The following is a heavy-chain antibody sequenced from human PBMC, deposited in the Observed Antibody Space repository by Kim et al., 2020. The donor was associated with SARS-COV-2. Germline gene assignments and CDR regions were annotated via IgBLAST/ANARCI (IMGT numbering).Heavy chain of an antibody. J-gene: IGHJ4*02. D-gene: IGHD5-12*01. V-gene: IGHV4-59*01. CDR1: GGSISSYY. CDR2: IYYSGST. Sequence: SETLSLTCTVSGGSISSYYWSWIRQPPGKGLEWIGYIYYSGSTNYNPSLKSRVTISVDTSKNQFSLKLSSVTAADTAVYYCARDGYWGIDYWGQGTLVTVSS. CDR3: ARDGYWGIDY.